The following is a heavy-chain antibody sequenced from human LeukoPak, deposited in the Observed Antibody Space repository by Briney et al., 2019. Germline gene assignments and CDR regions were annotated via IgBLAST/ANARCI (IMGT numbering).Heavy chain of an antibody. Sequence: SETLSLTCSVSGYSISSGYYWGWIWQPPGKGLEWVANVYRDGNTYYSPLLGSRVTISVDTSKNLFSLKLSSLSAADTAVYYCGRLAALRGFYYYMDVGGKGTAVTVSS. J-gene: IGHJ6*03. CDR2: VYRDGNT. V-gene: IGHV4-38-2*01. CDR1: GYSISSGYY. CDR3: GRLAALRGFYYYMDV. D-gene: IGHD6-25*01.